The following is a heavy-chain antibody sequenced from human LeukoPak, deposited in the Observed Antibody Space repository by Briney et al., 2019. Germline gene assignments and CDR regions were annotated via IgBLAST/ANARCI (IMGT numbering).Heavy chain of an antibody. CDR1: DYTFTKYG. V-gene: IGHV1-18*01. CDR2: ISAYNGNT. J-gene: IGHJ4*02. CDR3: ARTAQYGSSWSDY. D-gene: IGHD6-13*01. Sequence: ASGKVSCKASDYTFTKYGITWVRQAPGQGLEWMGWISAYNGNTDYAQKLQGRVTMTTDTSTSTAYMELRSLRSDDTAVYYCARTAQYGSSWSDYWGQGTLVTVSS.